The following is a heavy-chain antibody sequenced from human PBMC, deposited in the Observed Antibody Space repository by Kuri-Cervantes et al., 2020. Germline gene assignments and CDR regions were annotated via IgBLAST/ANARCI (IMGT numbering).Heavy chain of an antibody. V-gene: IGHV4-59*12. Sequence: GSLRLSCAVSGGSISGFHWSWIRQAPGKGLEWIGYIYYSGNTNYNPSLKSRVTMSMDMSKNQFSLKLSSVTAADTAVYLCARVNLGGLPLGELSLRGWFDPWGQGTLVTVSS. D-gene: IGHD3-16*02. J-gene: IGHJ5*02. CDR2: IYYSGNT. CDR1: GGSISGFH. CDR3: ARVNLGGLPLGELSLRGWFDP.